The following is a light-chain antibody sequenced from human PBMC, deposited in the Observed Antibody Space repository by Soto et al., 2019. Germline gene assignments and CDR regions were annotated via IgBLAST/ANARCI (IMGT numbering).Light chain of an antibody. CDR3: QQRSNWLIT. CDR1: QSVGSF. J-gene: IGKJ5*01. Sequence: EIVLTQSPATLSLSPGERATLSCRASQSVGSFLAWHQQKPGQAPRLLIYDASNRATGIPARFSGSGSGTDFTLIISSLEPEDFAVYYCQQRSNWLITFGQGTRLEIK. CDR2: DAS. V-gene: IGKV3-11*01.